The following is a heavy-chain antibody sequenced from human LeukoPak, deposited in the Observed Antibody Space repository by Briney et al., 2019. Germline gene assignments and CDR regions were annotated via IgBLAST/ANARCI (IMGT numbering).Heavy chain of an antibody. Sequence: SETLSLTCAVYGGSFSGYYWSWIRQPPGKGLEWIGEINHSGSTNYNPSLKSRVTISVDTSKNQFSLKLSSVTAADTAVYYCARSKGRIAARHFGYWGQGTLVTVSS. J-gene: IGHJ4*02. V-gene: IGHV4-34*01. CDR2: INHSGST. CDR3: ARSKGRIAARHFGY. D-gene: IGHD6-6*01. CDR1: GGSFSGYY.